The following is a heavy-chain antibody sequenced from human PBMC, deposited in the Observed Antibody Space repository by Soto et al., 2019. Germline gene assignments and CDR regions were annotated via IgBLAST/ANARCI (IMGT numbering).Heavy chain of an antibody. V-gene: IGHV3-21*01. J-gene: IGHJ6*02. CDR1: GFTFSSYR. CDR2: ISSSSSYI. Sequence: PGGSLRLSCAASGFTFSSYRMNWVRQAPGKGLEWVSSISSSSSYIYYADSVKGRFTISRDNAKNSLYLQMNSLRAEDTAVYYCARYGGNSGYYYYGMDVWGQGTTVTVSS. CDR3: ARYGGNSGYYYYGMDV. D-gene: IGHD2-21*02.